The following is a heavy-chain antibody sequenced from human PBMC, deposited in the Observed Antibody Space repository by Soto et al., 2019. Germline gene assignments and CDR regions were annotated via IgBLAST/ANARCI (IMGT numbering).Heavy chain of an antibody. J-gene: IGHJ4*02. D-gene: IGHD1-26*01. CDR1: GFAFSNLW. V-gene: IGHV3-7*02. CDR2: IQQDGSEK. Sequence: PGVSLRLSCAASGFAFSNLWMRWVRLVPGKGLQWVAIIQQDGSEKYYVDSVQGRFTISRDNTRNSLYLQMNSLRAEDTAVYYCAKVRRWEDFFDYWGQGALVTVSS. CDR3: AKVRRWEDFFDY.